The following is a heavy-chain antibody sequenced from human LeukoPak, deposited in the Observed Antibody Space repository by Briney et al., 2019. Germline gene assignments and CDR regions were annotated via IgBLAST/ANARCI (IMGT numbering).Heavy chain of an antibody. Sequence: EASVKVSCKASGYTFTSYYIHWVRQAPGQGLEWMGVINPSGGSTTYAQKFQGRVAMTRDTPTSTVYMELTSLRYEDTAVYYCARDRTDYYHSSGHYFDYWGQGTLVTVSS. CDR3: ARDRTDYYHSSGHYFDY. D-gene: IGHD3-22*01. V-gene: IGHV1-46*01. CDR2: INPSGGST. J-gene: IGHJ4*02. CDR1: GYTFTSYY.